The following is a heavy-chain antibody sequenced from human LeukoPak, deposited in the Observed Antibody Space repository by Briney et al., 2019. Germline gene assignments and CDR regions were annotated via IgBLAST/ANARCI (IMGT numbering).Heavy chain of an antibody. D-gene: IGHD4-23*01. CDR2: IYYSGIT. CDR3: ARGGNHCYYYMDV. J-gene: IGHJ6*03. CDR1: GGSINPYY. Sequence: SQTLSLTCTVSGGSINPYYWSWIRQSPGKGLEWIGYIYYSGITDYNPSLKSRVTMSIDTSKKQFSLKLTSVTAADTAVYLCARGGNHCYYYMDVWGKGTRVTVSS. V-gene: IGHV4-59*01.